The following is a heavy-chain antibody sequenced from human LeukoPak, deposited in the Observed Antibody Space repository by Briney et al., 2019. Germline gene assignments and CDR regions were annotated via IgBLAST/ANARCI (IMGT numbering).Heavy chain of an antibody. CDR3: ARWRFFVVVNAFDI. V-gene: IGHV1-2*02. D-gene: IGHD3-3*01. CDR2: INPNSGGT. CDR1: GYTFTGYY. Sequence: ASVKVSCKASGYTFTGYYMHWVRQAPGQGLEWMGWINPNSGGTNYGQKFQGRVTMTRDTSISTAYMELSRLRSDDTAVYYCARWRFFVVVNAFDIWGQGTMVTVSS. J-gene: IGHJ3*02.